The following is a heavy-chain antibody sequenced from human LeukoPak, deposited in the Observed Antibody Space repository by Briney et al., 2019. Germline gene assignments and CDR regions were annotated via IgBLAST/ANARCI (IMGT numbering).Heavy chain of an antibody. D-gene: IGHD3-3*01. CDR2: IYYSGST. CDR3: ARDSGVYYDFFYYYYGMDV. CDR1: GGSISSSGYY. J-gene: IGHJ6*02. V-gene: IGHV4-61*08. Sequence: SETLSLTCTVSGGSISSSGYYWGWIRQPPGKGLEWIGYIYYSGSTNYNPSLKSRVTISVDTSKNQFSLKLSSVTAADTAVYYCARDSGVYYDFFYYYYGMDVWGQGTTVTVSS.